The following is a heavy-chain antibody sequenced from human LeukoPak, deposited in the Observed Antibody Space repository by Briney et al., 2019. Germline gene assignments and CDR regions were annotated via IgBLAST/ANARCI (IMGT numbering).Heavy chain of an antibody. D-gene: IGHD2-15*01. J-gene: IGHJ6*03. CDR1: GFTFSAYW. CDR2: INTDGSSP. CDR3: ARGWWTSHYMDV. V-gene: IGHV3-74*01. Sequence: GGSLRLSCAASGFTFSAYWMHWVRQAPGKGLVWVSRINTDGSSPTYAASVKGRFTISRDNAKNSLYLQMNSLRAEDTAVYYCARGWWTSHYMDVWGKGTTVTVSS.